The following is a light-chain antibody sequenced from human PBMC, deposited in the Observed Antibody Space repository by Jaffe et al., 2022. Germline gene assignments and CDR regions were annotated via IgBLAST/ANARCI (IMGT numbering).Light chain of an antibody. V-gene: IGKV3D-15*01. CDR1: QSVNSN. CDR3: QQYYRWPLT. CDR2: GAS. Sequence: EIVMTQSPATLSVSPGERATLSCRASQSVNSNLAWYQQKPGQAPRLLIYGASNRATGIPDRFSGSGSGTEFTLTISSLQSEDFGVYYCQQYYRWPLTFGGGTKVEIK. J-gene: IGKJ4*01.